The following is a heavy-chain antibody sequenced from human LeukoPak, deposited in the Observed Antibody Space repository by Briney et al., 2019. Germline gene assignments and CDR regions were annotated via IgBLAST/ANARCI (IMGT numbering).Heavy chain of an antibody. V-gene: IGHV3-48*01. J-gene: IGHJ3*02. CDR3: ARPYYYDSSGYQRDAFDI. CDR1: GFTFSSYS. Sequence: GGSLRLSCAASGFTFSSYSMNWVRQAPGKGLEWVSYISSSSSTIYYADSVKGRFTISRDNAKNSLYLQMNSLRAEDTAVYYCARPYYYDSSGYQRDAFDIWGQGTMVTVSS. D-gene: IGHD3-22*01. CDR2: ISSSSSTI.